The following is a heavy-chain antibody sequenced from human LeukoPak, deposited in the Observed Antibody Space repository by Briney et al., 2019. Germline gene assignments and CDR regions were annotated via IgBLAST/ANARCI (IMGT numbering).Heavy chain of an antibody. D-gene: IGHD3-22*01. CDR2: IYHSGST. Sequence: SQTLSLTCAVSGVSISSGGYSWSWIRQPPGKGLEWIGYIYHSGSTYYNPSLKSRVTISVDRSKNQFSLKLSSVTAADTAVYYCARFCYYNSSGYSCVYWAQGTLVSVSS. V-gene: IGHV4-30-2*01. CDR3: ARFCYYNSSGYSCVY. CDR1: GVSISSGGYS. J-gene: IGHJ4*02.